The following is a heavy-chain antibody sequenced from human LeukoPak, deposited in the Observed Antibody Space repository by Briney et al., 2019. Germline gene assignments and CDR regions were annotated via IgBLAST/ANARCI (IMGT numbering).Heavy chain of an antibody. CDR1: GYTFTGHH. D-gene: IGHD4-17*01. V-gene: IGHV1-2*02. J-gene: IGHJ3*02. CDR3: ALSTVATEAFDI. CDR2: INPNSGGT. Sequence: ASVKVSCKASGYTFTGHHMYWVRQAPGQGLEWMGWINPNSGGTNFVQKFQGRVTMTRDTSISTAYMELSSLRSDDPAVYYCALSTVATEAFDIWGQGTMVTVSS.